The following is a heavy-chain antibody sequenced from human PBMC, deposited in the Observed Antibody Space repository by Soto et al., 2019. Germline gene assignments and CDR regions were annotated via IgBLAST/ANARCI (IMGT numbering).Heavy chain of an antibody. V-gene: IGHV4-31*03. CDR2: IYYSGST. J-gene: IGHJ6*02. CDR1: GGSISSGGYY. Sequence: QVQLQESGPGLVKPSQTLSLTCTVSGGSISSGGYYWSWIRQHPGKGLEWIGYIYYSGSTYYNPSLKSRFPLSVDPSKIQFSRKLASVTAADTAVYYCARDNWSEPTGGGYCCGMDVWGQGPTVAVSS. CDR3: ARDNWSEPTGGGYCCGMDV. D-gene: IGHD4-17*01.